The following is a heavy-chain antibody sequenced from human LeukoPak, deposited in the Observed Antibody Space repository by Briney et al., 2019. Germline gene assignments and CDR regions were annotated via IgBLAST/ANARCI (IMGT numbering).Heavy chain of an antibody. CDR3: ARGRSSSWYHSWPWFDP. J-gene: IGHJ5*02. Sequence: SETLSLTCTVSGGSISSYYWSWIRQPPGKGLEWIGYIYYSGSTNYNPSLKSRVTISVDTSKNQFSLKLSSVTAADTAVYYCARGRSSSWYHSWPWFDPWGQGTLVTVSS. D-gene: IGHD6-13*01. CDR2: IYYSGST. CDR1: GGSISSYY. V-gene: IGHV4-59*01.